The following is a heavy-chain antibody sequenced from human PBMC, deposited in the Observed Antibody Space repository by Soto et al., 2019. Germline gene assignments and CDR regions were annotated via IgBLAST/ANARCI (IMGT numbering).Heavy chain of an antibody. J-gene: IGHJ6*03. CDR1: GDSFNDYY. CDR3: ARESGGATDTLGYYYFYMDF. CDR2: INPSGGGT. D-gene: IGHD1-26*01. Sequence: VQLVQSGAEVKKPGASVKVSCKTSGDSFNDYYIHWVRQAPGQGLEWMGWINPSGGGTKYAQKFQGRVTGTRDTSITTVYMEFSSLRSGDTFVYYCARESGGATDTLGYYYFYMDFWGKGTTVTVSS. V-gene: IGHV1-2*01.